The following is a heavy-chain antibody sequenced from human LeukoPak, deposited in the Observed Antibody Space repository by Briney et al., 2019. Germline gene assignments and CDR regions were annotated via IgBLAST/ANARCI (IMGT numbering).Heavy chain of an antibody. Sequence: SETLSLTCTLSGPSFSDTTYYWAWIRQPPGKGLEWIGSIYFSETKYNPSLKSRITISGDTSKNQFSLKLSSVTAADTSVYYCASPSKVVISRGCFDIWGQGTMVTVSA. CDR3: ASPSKVVISRGCFDI. V-gene: IGHV4-39*01. J-gene: IGHJ3*02. D-gene: IGHD3-22*01. CDR1: GPSFSDTTYY. CDR2: IYFSET.